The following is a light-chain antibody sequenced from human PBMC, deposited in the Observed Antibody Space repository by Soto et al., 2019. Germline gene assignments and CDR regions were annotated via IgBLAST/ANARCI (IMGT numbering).Light chain of an antibody. Sequence: QSVLTQPASVSGSPGQSITISCTGTTTDVGGYDYVSWYQQHPGKAPKLMIYEVNNRPSGVSNRFSGSKSGNTASLTISGLQANDEADYYCSSYTSSSTLGVFGTGTKLTVL. J-gene: IGLJ1*01. V-gene: IGLV2-14*01. CDR3: SSYTSSSTLGV. CDR1: TTDVGGYDY. CDR2: EVN.